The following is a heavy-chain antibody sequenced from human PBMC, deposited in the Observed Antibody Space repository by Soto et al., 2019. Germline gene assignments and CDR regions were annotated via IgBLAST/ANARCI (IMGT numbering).Heavy chain of an antibody. CDR3: AGRAVNWSDDDY. D-gene: IGHD1-1*01. Sequence: SETLSLTCAVSGGSISSGDYCWSWIRRPPGKGLEWIGYFYHSGGTYYNPSLKSRVTISVDKSKNQFSLKLNSVTAADTAVYYCAGRAVNWSDDDYLGQGTLVTVS. J-gene: IGHJ4*02. CDR1: GGSISSGDYC. V-gene: IGHV4-30-2*01. CDR2: FYHSGGT.